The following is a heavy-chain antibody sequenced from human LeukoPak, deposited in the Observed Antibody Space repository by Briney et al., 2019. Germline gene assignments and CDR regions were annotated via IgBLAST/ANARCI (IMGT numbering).Heavy chain of an antibody. CDR3: ARAGAVANFDY. V-gene: IGHV1-46*01. Sequence: GASVKVSCKASGYTFTSYYIHWVRQAPGQGLEWMGIINPSGGSTSYAQRFQGRVTMTRDTSTSTVYMELSSLRSEDTAVYYCARAGAVANFDYWGQGTLVTVSS. J-gene: IGHJ4*02. D-gene: IGHD6-19*01. CDR2: INPSGGST. CDR1: GYTFTSYY.